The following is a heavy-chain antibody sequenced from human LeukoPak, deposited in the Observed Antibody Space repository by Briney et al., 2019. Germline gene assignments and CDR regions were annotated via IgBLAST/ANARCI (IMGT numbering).Heavy chain of an antibody. D-gene: IGHD3-3*01. J-gene: IGHJ4*02. Sequence: HPGGSLRLSCAASGFTFSSYWMSWVRQAPGKGLEWVANIKQDGSEKYYVDSVKGRFTISRDNAKNSLYLQMNSLRAEGTAVYYCARVLRFLEWLLFDYWGQGTLVTVSS. CDR1: GFTFSSYW. CDR3: ARVLRFLEWLLFDY. CDR2: IKQDGSEK. V-gene: IGHV3-7*01.